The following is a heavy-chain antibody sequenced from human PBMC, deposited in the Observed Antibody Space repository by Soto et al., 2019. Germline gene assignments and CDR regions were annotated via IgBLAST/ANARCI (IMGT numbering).Heavy chain of an antibody. V-gene: IGHV4-39*01. CDR1: VVSISSSSYY. D-gene: IGHD2-15*01. CDR2: IYYSGST. Sequence: KPSETLSLTCTFSVVSISSSSYYCGWIRQPPWKGLEWIGSIYYSGSTYYNPSLKSRVTISVDTSRNQFSLKLSSVTAADTAVYYCARPQDCSGGSCNSGNWFDPWGQGTPVTVSS. CDR3: ARPQDCSGGSCNSGNWFDP. J-gene: IGHJ5*02.